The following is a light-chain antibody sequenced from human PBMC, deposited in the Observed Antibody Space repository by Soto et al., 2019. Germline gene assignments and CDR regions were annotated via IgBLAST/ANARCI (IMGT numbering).Light chain of an antibody. J-gene: IGKJ2*01. CDR1: QSLEYSDGSTF. CDR3: MQGRYWAT. Sequence: DVVMTQSPLSLSVTLGQPASISCRSTQSLEYSDGSTFLNWFQQRPGQSPRRLLYKVSNRDSGVQDRFSGSGSGPDFTLKISRVEAEDVGVYFCMQGRYWATFGQGTKLEIK. V-gene: IGKV2-30*01. CDR2: KVS.